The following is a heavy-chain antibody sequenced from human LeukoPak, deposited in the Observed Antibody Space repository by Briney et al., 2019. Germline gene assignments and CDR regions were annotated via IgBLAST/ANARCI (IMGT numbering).Heavy chain of an antibody. CDR1: GYTFTGYY. D-gene: IGHD6-13*01. Sequence: ASVKVSCKASGYTFTGYYMHWVRQAPGQGLEWMGWINPNSGGANYAQKFQGRVTMTRDTSISTAYMELSRLRSDDTAVYYCARLTDIAAAGREWGQGTLVTVSS. CDR2: INPNSGGA. J-gene: IGHJ4*02. CDR3: ARLTDIAAAGRE. V-gene: IGHV1-2*02.